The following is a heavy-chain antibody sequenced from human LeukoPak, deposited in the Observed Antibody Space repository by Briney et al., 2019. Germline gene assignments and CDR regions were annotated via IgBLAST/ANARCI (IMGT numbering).Heavy chain of an antibody. J-gene: IGHJ4*02. Sequence: RVASVKVSCKASGYTFTGYYMHWVRQAPGQGLEWMGWINPNSGGTNYAQKFQGRVTMTRDTSISTAYMELSRLRSDDTAVYYCARMITGTLVFGYWGQGILVTVSS. CDR3: ARMITGTLVFGY. CDR1: GYTFTGYY. CDR2: INPNSGGT. V-gene: IGHV1-2*02. D-gene: IGHD1-7*01.